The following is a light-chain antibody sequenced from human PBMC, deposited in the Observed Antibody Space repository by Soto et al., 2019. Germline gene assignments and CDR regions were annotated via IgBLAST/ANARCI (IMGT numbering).Light chain of an antibody. V-gene: IGKV3-11*01. Sequence: EIVLTQSPGTLSLSPGERATLSCRASQSVSTYLVWYQQKVGQAPRLLIYDASNRATGIPARFRGSGSGTDFTLTISSLEPEDFAVYYCQQCGGSPLFSFGPGTRVDI. CDR2: DAS. CDR1: QSVSTY. J-gene: IGKJ3*01. CDR3: QQCGGSPLFS.